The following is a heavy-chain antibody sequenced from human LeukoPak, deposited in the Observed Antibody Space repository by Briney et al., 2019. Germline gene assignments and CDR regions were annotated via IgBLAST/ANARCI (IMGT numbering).Heavy chain of an antibody. CDR2: IYSGGST. Sequence: GGSLRLSCAASGFTFSSYAMSWVRQAPGKGLEWVSVIYSGGSTYYADSAKGRFTISRDNSKNTLYLQMNSLRAEDTAVYYCARLLWQTTVTYYFDYWGQGTLVTVSS. CDR3: ARLLWQTTVTYYFDY. J-gene: IGHJ4*02. D-gene: IGHD4-17*01. CDR1: GFTFSSYA. V-gene: IGHV3-53*01.